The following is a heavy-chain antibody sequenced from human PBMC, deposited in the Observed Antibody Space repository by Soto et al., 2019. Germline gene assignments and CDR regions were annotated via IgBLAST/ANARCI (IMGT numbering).Heavy chain of an antibody. CDR2: ISGSGGST. V-gene: IGHV3-23*01. D-gene: IGHD3-22*01. CDR1: GFTFSSYA. CDR3: AKADYYDSSGSWY. J-gene: IGHJ4*02. Sequence: PGESLKISCAASGFTFSSYAMSWVRQAPGKGLEWVSAISGSGGSTYYADSVKGRFTISRDNSKNTLYLQMNSLRAEDTAVYYCAKADYYDSSGSWYWGQGTLVTVSS.